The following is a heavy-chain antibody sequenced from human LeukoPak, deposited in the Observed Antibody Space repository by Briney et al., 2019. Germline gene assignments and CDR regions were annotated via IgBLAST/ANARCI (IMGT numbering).Heavy chain of an antibody. CDR2: IYRNADT. CDR3: AREGYYASSGYNRGVFQH. D-gene: IGHD3-22*01. V-gene: IGHV4-4*02. Sequence: PSETLSLTCAVSGDCFSSSNWGCWVRQPPGKRLWLMGEIYRNADTNYNPSFKSQVTISVDKSNNQFSLKLSSVTAADTAVYYCAREGYYASSGYNRGVFQHWGQGTMVTVSS. J-gene: IGHJ1*01. CDR1: GDCFSSSNW.